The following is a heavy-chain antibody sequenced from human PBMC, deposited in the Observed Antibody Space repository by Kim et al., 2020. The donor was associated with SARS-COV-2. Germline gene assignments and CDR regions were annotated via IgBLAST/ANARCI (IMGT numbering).Heavy chain of an antibody. CDR1: SDSISAYY. CDR3: ARSEGRASWHQFDY. V-gene: IGHV4-59*01. Sequence: SETLSLTCTVSSDSISAYYWSWIRRLPGKGLEWIGYIFYSGSTSYNPSLKSRVTISWDTSRNQFSLDLTSVTHADTAVYCCARSEGRASWHQFDYWGQG. CDR2: IFYSGST. J-gene: IGHJ4*02.